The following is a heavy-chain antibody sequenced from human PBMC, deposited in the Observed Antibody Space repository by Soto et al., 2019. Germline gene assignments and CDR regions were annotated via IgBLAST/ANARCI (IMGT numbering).Heavy chain of an antibody. CDR2: ISSSSSYT. CDR3: ARVTVTTTSNAFDI. J-gene: IGHJ3*02. V-gene: IGHV3-11*06. CDR1: GFTFSDYY. D-gene: IGHD4-17*01. Sequence: TGGSLRLSCAASGFTFSDYYMSWIRQAPGKGLEWVSYISSSSSYTNYADSVKGRFTISRDNAKNSLYLQMNSLRAEDTAVYYCARVTVTTTSNAFDIWGQGTMVTVSS.